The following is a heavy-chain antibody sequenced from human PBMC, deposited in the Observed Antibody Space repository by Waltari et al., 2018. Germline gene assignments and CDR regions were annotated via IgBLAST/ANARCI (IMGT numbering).Heavy chain of an antibody. CDR3: ARNYYGSGSSLGMGY. Sequence: QLQLQESGPGLVKPSETLSLTCTVSGGSISSSSYYWGWIRQPPGKGLEWIGRIYYSWSTYCTPSLNSRVTISVDTSKNQFSLKLSSVTAADAAVYYCARNYYGSGSSLGMGYWGQGTLVTVSS. J-gene: IGHJ4*02. CDR1: GGSISSSSYY. CDR2: IYYSWST. D-gene: IGHD3-10*01. V-gene: IGHV4-39*01.